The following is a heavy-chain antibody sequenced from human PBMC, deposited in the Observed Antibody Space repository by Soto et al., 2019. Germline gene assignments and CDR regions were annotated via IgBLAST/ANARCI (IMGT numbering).Heavy chain of an antibody. CDR1: GDSISSFY. D-gene: IGHD2-2*01. CDR2: IFSSGST. J-gene: IGHJ4*02. CDR3: ARVGYCSSTPCWPLGYFEY. Sequence: QVQLQESGPGLVKPSETLSLTCTVSGDSISSFYWTWIRHPPGKGLEWVGYIFSSGSTNYNPSLQSRFTISVDTSENLFYLKLTSVTAGDTAVYYCARVGYCSSTPCWPLGYFEYWGQGTLVTVSS. V-gene: IGHV4-59*01.